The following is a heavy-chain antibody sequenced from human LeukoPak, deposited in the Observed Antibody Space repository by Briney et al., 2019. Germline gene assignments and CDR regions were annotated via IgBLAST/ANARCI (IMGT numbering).Heavy chain of an antibody. CDR2: FDPEDGET. V-gene: IGHV1-24*01. Sequence: ASVKVSCKVSGYTLTELSMHWVRQAPGKGLEWMGGFDPEDGETIYAQKFQGRVTMTEDTSTDTAYMELSSLRSEDTAVYYCATGYCGGDCQPDYWGQGTLGTVSS. D-gene: IGHD2-21*02. CDR1: GYTLTELS. CDR3: ATGYCGGDCQPDY. J-gene: IGHJ4*02.